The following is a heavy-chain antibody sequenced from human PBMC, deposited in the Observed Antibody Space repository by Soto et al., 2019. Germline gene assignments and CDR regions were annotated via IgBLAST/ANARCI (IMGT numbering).Heavy chain of an antibody. V-gene: IGHV3-15*07. CDR3: TTDAYWGLRWR. J-gene: IGHJ3*01. CDR2: IKNKPAGGTT. CDR1: SFTFSDAW. Sequence: EVQLVESGGGLVRPGGSLRLSCAASSFTFSDAWMNWVRQAPGKGLESVGRIKNKPAGGTTDYAAPVKGRFTISRDDSKNKLYLLMNSLKIEDTAVYYCTTDAYWGLRWRWGQGTMVTVST. D-gene: IGHD4-17*01.